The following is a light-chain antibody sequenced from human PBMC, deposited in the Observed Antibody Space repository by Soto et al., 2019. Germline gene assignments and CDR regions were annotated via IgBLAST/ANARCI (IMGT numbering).Light chain of an antibody. CDR1: QSVSSN. Sequence: EIVLTQSPATLSLSPGERATFSCRASQSVSSNLAWHQQKPGQAPRLLIYDASNRATGIPARFSGSGSGTDFTLTISSLEPEDFAVYYCQQRSNWPLTFGGGTKVEIK. CDR2: DAS. J-gene: IGKJ4*01. CDR3: QQRSNWPLT. V-gene: IGKV3-11*01.